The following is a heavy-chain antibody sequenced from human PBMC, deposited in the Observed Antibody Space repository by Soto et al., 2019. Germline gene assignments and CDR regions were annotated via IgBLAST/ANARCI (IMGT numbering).Heavy chain of an antibody. D-gene: IGHD3-22*01. J-gene: IGHJ4*02. CDR1: GGTFSSYA. CDR3: ASIIHDSSGYSY. CDR2: IIPIFGTA. Sequence: SVKVSCKASGGTFSSYAISWVRQAPGQGLEWMGGIIPIFGTANYAQKFQGRVTITADESTSTAYMELSSLRSEDTAVYYCASIIHDSSGYSYWGQGTLVTVSS. V-gene: IGHV1-69*13.